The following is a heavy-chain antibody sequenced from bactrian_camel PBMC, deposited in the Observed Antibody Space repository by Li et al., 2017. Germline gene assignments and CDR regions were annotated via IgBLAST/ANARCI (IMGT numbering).Heavy chain of an antibody. CDR3: ALRMGKCWQYWATGAGFSY. CDR1: GNPSSVYT. J-gene: IGHJ6*01. D-gene: IGHD7*01. V-gene: IGHV3S53*01. CDR2: IDSDGDT. Sequence: QVQLVESGGGSVQAGGSLRLSCVVSGNPSSVYTMGWFRKPPGKEDIGVASIDSDGDTTYSNAMKGRFTISQDLAKNTLYLQMNSLKPEDTAMYYCALRMGKCWQYWATGAGFSYWGKGTQVTVS.